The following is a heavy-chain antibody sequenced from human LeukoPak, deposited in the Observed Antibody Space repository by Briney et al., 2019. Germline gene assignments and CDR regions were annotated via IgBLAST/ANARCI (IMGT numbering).Heavy chain of an antibody. J-gene: IGHJ4*02. CDR3: ARDGHAYGHGSPHY. Sequence: AGGSLRLSCTASGFTFSNHGMLWVRQAPGKGLQCVSYISSSGGTKYYADSVKGRFTISRDNAKNSYLQLNSLRSEDTAVYYCARDGHAYGHGSPHYWGQGTLVTVSS. CDR1: GFTFSNHG. V-gene: IGHV3-48*04. CDR2: ISSSGGTK. D-gene: IGHD3-10*01.